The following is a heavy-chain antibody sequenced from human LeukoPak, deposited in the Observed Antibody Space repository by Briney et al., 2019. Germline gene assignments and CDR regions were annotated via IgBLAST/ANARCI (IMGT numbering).Heavy chain of an antibody. J-gene: IGHJ6*02. D-gene: IGHD6-25*01. V-gene: IGHV4-59*01. CDR3: ARVRSARPYYYGMDV. CDR1: GGSISSYY. CDR2: IYYSGST. Sequence: SETLSLTCTVSGGSISSYYWSWIRQPPGKGLEWIGYIYYSGSTNYNPSLKSRVTISVDTSKNQLSLKLSSVTAADTAVYYCARVRSARPYYYGMDVWGQGTTVTVSS.